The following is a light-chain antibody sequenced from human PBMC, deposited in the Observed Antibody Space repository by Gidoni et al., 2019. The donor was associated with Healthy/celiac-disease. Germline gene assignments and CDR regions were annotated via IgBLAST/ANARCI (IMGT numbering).Light chain of an antibody. Sequence: DIQMTQSPSSLSASVGDRVTITCQASEDISNYLHWYQQKPGKAPKLLIYDASNLETGVPSRFSGSGSGTDFTFTISSLHPEDIATYYCQQYDTPPITFGPGTKVDIK. CDR1: EDISNY. CDR2: DAS. J-gene: IGKJ3*01. V-gene: IGKV1-33*01. CDR3: QQYDTPPIT.